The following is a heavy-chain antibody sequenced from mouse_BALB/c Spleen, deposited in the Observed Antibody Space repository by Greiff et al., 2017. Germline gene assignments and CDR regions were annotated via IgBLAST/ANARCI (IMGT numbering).Heavy chain of an antibody. CDR1: GFSLTSYG. CDR3: AKKGEYGNYEGAMDY. V-gene: IGHV2-5-1*01. Sequence: QVQLQQSGPSLVQPSQSLSITCTVSGFSLTSYGVHWVRQSPGKGLEWLGVIWRGGSTDYNAAFMSRLSITKDNSKSQVFFKMNSLQADDTAIYYCAKKGEYGNYEGAMDYWGQGTSVTVSS. J-gene: IGHJ4*01. CDR2: IWRGGST. D-gene: IGHD2-10*02.